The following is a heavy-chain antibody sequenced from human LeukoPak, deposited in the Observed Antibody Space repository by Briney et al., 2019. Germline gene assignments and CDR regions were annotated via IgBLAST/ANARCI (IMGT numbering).Heavy chain of an antibody. CDR3: TTDAYCTGGRCYSGLDAFDI. D-gene: IGHD2-15*01. Sequence: GASVNVSCKVSGSTLTELSMHWVRQAPGKGLEWMGGFDPEDGETIYAQKFQGRVTMTEDTSTDTAYMELRSLRSEDTAVYYCTTDAYCTGGRCYSGLDAFDIWGQGTMVTVSS. J-gene: IGHJ3*02. V-gene: IGHV1-24*01. CDR1: GSTLTELS. CDR2: FDPEDGET.